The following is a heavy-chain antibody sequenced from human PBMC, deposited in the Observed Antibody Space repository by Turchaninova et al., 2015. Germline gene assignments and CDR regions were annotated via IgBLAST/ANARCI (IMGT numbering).Heavy chain of an antibody. V-gene: IGHV2-5*02. Sequence: QITLKESGPPLVKPPQTLTLTFPFSGFSLSTSGVGVGWIRQPPGKALDWLALIYWDDDKRYSPSLKSRLTITKDTSKNQVVLTMTNMDPVDTATYYCAHRPLADFWSGGDYFDYWGQGTLVTVSS. CDR3: AHRPLADFWSGGDYFDY. CDR1: GFSLSTSGVG. J-gene: IGHJ4*02. D-gene: IGHD3-3*01. CDR2: IYWDDDK.